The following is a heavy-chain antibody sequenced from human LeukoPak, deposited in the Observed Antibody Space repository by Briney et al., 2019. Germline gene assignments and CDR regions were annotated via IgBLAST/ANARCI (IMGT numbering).Heavy chain of an antibody. CDR3: ARASYYYDSSGFDY. CDR1: GYTFTIYG. CDR2: ISAYNGNT. D-gene: IGHD3-22*01. Sequence: GASVNVSCTASGYTFTIYGISWVRQAPGQGLEWMGWISAYNGNTNYAQKLQGRVTMTTDTSTSTAYMELRSLRSDDTAVYYCARASYYYDSSGFDYWGQGTTVTVSS. V-gene: IGHV1-18*01. J-gene: IGHJ4*03.